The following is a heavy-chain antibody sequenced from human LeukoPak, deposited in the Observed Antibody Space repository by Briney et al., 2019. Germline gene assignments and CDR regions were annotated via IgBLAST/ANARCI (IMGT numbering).Heavy chain of an antibody. Sequence: SETLSLTCAVYGGSFSGCYWSWIRQPPGKGLEWIGEINHSGSTNYNPSLKSRVTISGDTSKNQVSLKLSSVTAADTAVYYCARKASGYDYSWFDPWGQGILVTVSS. J-gene: IGHJ5*02. CDR3: ARKASGYDYSWFDP. V-gene: IGHV4-34*01. D-gene: IGHD5-12*01. CDR1: GGSFSGCY. CDR2: INHSGST.